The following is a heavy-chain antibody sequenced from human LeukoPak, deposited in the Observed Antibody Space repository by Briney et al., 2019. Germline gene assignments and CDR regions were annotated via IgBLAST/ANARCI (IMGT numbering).Heavy chain of an antibody. J-gene: IGHJ4*02. CDR3: ATGYRSAYSWDS. CDR1: GFTFSVYY. CDR2: ISPDATNS. D-gene: IGHD5-12*01. Sequence: AGGSLRLSCAASGFTFSVYYMFWVRQAPGKGLVWVSSISPDATNSKYADFVEGRFTISRDNAKNTLYLRLNSLRVEDAAVYYCATGYRSAYSWDSWGQGTLVTVSS. V-gene: IGHV3-74*03.